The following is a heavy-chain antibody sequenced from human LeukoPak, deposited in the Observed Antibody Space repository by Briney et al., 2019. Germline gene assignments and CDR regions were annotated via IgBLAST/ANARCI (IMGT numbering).Heavy chain of an antibody. CDR1: GYTFTGYY. CDR3: ARTCSSTSCRRRWFDP. Sequence: ASVKVSCKASGYTFTGYYMHWVRQAPGQGLEWMGWINPNSGGTNYAQKFQGRATMARDTSISTAYMELSRLRSDDTAVYYCARTCSSTSCRRRWFDPWGQGTLVTVSS. J-gene: IGHJ5*02. V-gene: IGHV1-2*02. D-gene: IGHD2-2*01. CDR2: INPNSGGT.